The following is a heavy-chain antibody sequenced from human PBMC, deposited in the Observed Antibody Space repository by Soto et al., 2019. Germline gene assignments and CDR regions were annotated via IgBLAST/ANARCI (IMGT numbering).Heavy chain of an antibody. CDR3: AKDRARARYFDWLLDAFDI. CDR2: ISGSGGST. D-gene: IGHD3-9*01. V-gene: IGHV3-23*01. J-gene: IGHJ3*02. CDR1: GFTFSSYA. Sequence: PGGSLRLSCAASGFTFSSYAMSWVRQAPGKGLEWVSAISGSGGSTYYADSVKGRFTISRDNSKNTLYLQMNSLRAEDTAVYYCAKDRARARYFDWLLDAFDIWGQGTMVTVSS.